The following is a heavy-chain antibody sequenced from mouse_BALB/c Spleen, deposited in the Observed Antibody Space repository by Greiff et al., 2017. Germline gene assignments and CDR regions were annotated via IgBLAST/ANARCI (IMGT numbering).Heavy chain of an antibody. J-gene: IGHJ3*01. Sequence: VQLKESGPGLVAPSQSLSITCTVSGFSLTSYGVHWVRQPPGKGLEWLGVIWAGGSTNYNSALMSRLSISKDNSKSQVFLKMNSLQTDDTAMYYCARDPFHYYGYEAYWGQGTLVTVSA. D-gene: IGHD1-2*01. CDR1: GFSLTSYG. CDR3: ARDPFHYYGYEAY. CDR2: IWAGGST. V-gene: IGHV2-9*02.